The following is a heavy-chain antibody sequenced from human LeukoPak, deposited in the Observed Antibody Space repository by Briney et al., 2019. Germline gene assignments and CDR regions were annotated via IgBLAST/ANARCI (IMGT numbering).Heavy chain of an antibody. Sequence: SETLSLTCTVSGGSISSYYWSWIRQPAGKVLEWIGRIYTSGSTNYNPSLKSRVTMSVDTSKNQFSLKLSSVTAADTAVYYCARGRRGRWFGELPLFDSWGQGTLVTVSS. V-gene: IGHV4-4*07. CDR1: GGSISSYY. CDR3: ARGRRGRWFGELPLFDS. CDR2: IYTSGST. D-gene: IGHD3-10*01. J-gene: IGHJ4*02.